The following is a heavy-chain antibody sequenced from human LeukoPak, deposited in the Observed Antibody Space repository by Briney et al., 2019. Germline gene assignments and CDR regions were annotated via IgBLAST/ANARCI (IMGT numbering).Heavy chain of an antibody. CDR3: ARDLRYGMDV. CDR2: IYYSGST. CDR1: GGSISSYY. Sequence: PSETLSLTCTVSGGSISSYYWSWIRRPPGKGLEWIGYIYYSGSTNYNPSLKSRVTISVDTSKNQFSLKLSSVTAADTAVYYCARDLRYGMDVWGQGTTVTVSS. J-gene: IGHJ6*02. V-gene: IGHV4-59*01.